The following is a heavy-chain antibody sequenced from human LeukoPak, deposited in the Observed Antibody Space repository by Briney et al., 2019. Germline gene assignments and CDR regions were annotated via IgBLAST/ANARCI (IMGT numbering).Heavy chain of an antibody. CDR1: GGTFSSYA. V-gene: IGHV1-69*05. J-gene: IGHJ4*02. CDR2: IIPIFGTA. CDR3: ARLDFMNYYDSSGSYY. Sequence: GASVKVSCKASGGTFSSYAISWVRQAPGQGLEWMGGIIPIFGTANYAQKFQGRVTITTDESTSTAYMELSSLRSEDTAVYYCARLDFMNYYDSSGSYYWGQGTLVTVSS. D-gene: IGHD3-22*01.